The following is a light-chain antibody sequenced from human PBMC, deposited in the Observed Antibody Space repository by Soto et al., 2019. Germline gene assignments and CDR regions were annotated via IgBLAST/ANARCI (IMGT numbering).Light chain of an antibody. J-gene: IGLJ2*01. CDR2: EVS. V-gene: IGLV2-14*01. CDR1: SSDVGGYHY. CDR3: CSYTSSTTPL. Sequence: QSVLTQPASVSGSPGQSITISCTGSSSDVGGYHYVSWYQQNPGEAPKLVISEVSNRPSGVSNRFSGSKSGNTASLTISGLQAEDEADYYCCSYTSSTTPLFGGGTKLTVL.